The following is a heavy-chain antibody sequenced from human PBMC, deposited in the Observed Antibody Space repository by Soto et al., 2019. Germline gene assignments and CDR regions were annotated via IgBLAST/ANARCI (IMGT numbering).Heavy chain of an antibody. CDR3: ARDLAATGPFDC. D-gene: IGHD6-13*01. Sequence: QVQLVQSGAEVKKPGASVKVSCKASGYTFTNYAFSWVRQAPGQGLEWRGWISAYNGNTNYQQKLQGRVTMTTDTSTRTAYMELRSLRSDDTAVYYCARDLAATGPFDCWGQGTLVTVSS. CDR2: ISAYNGNT. CDR1: GYTFTNYA. J-gene: IGHJ4*02. V-gene: IGHV1-18*01.